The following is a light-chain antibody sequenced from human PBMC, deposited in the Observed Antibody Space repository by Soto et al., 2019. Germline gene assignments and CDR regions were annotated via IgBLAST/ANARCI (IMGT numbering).Light chain of an antibody. CDR1: QAIRTA. CDR3: LLDFRYFWA. CDR2: AAS. J-gene: IGKJ1*01. V-gene: IGKV1-6*01. Sequence: AIPLTQSPSSLYASVGDRVTITCRASQAIRTALGWYQQKPGKVPKLLIYAASILQSGVPSRFSGSGSGTDFTLTISSLQPEDFATYYCLLDFRYFWAFGQGTKVEI.